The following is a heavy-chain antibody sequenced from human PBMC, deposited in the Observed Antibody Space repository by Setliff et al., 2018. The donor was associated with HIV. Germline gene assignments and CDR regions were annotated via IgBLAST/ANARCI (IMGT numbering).Heavy chain of an antibody. J-gene: IGHJ3*02. Sequence: ASVKVSCKASGYTFTGHYMHWVRQAPGQGLEWMGRINPKSGGINYAQKFQGRVTLTRDTSISTAYMELSRLRSDDTAVYYCAREIRTIEGGALDIWGQGTLVTVSS. D-gene: IGHD1-1*01. CDR2: INPKSGGI. V-gene: IGHV1-2*06. CDR1: GYTFTGHY. CDR3: AREIRTIEGGALDI.